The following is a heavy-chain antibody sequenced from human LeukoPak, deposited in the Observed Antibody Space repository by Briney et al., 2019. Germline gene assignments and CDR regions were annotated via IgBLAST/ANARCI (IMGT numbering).Heavy chain of an antibody. J-gene: IGHJ5*02. D-gene: IGHD3-22*01. V-gene: IGHV4-31*03. CDR3: ARVRYYDSSGYWLDP. CDR1: GGSISSGGYY. CDR2: IYYSGST. Sequence: SETLSLTCTVSGGSISSGGYYWSWIRQHPGKGLEWIGYIYYSGSTYYNPSLKSRVTISVDTSKDQFSLKLSSVTAADTAVYYCARVRYYDSSGYWLDPWGQGTLVTVSS.